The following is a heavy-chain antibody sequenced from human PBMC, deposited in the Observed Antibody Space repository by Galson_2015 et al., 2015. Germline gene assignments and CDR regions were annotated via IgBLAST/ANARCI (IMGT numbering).Heavy chain of an antibody. Sequence: SLRLSCAASGFIFSNYPMSWVRQAPGKGLEWVSVISNNNIRSTYYTDSVKGRFTISRDNSKNTLYLQLNSLRAEDTAVYYCAKYRNPREGYIDYWGQGTLVTVSS. CDR2: ISNNNIRST. J-gene: IGHJ4*02. CDR3: AKYRNPREGYIDY. D-gene: IGHD1-14*01. CDR1: GFIFSNYP. V-gene: IGHV3-23*01.